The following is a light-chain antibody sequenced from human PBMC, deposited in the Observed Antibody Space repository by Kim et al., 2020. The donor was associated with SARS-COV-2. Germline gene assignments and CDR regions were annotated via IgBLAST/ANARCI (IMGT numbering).Light chain of an antibody. Sequence: STCVGDRVTHTDRASENINSWLAWYQQQPETAPELLIYDASIVQSGVPPRFSDRGSGTEFTLTISNLQPDDFATYYCHQYQSYPYTFGQGTKLEI. CDR3: HQYQSYPYT. CDR2: DAS. CDR1: ENINSW. V-gene: IGKV1-5*01. J-gene: IGKJ2*01.